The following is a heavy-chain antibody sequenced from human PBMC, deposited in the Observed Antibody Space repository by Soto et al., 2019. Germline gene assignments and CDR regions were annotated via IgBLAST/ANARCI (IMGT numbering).Heavy chain of an antibody. V-gene: IGHV4-30-4*01. D-gene: IGHD3-10*01. CDR2: IYHSGST. CDR3: ARQGFGGLHGLVDV. CDR1: GGSISSGDYY. Sequence: SETLSLTCTVSGGSISSGDYYWSWIRQPPGKGLEWFGYIYHSGSTYYNPSLKSRVTMSVDTSKNQFSLKLTSVTAADTAVYYCARQGFGGLHGLVDVWGQGTTVTVSS. J-gene: IGHJ6*02.